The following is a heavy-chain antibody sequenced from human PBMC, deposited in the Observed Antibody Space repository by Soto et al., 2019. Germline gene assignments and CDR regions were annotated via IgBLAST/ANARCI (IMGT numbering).Heavy chain of an antibody. CDR2: ITHSGST. CDR1: GGSFSGYY. D-gene: IGHD3-10*01. J-gene: IGHJ6*02. CDR3: ALPWFGDAYYYGMDV. V-gene: IGHV4-34*01. Sequence: SETLSLTCAVYGGSFSGYYWSRIRQPPGKGLEWIGEITHSGSTNYNPSLKSRVTISVDTSKNQFSLKLSSVTAADTAVYYCALPWFGDAYYYGMDVWGQGTTVTVSS.